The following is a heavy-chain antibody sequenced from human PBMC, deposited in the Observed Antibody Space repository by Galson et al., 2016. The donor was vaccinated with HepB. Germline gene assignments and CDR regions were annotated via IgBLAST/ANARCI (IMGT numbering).Heavy chain of an antibody. D-gene: IGHD4-11*01. CDR1: GFTFINYA. V-gene: IGHV3-23*01. J-gene: IGHJ5*01. CDR3: AKVATPNRNYENWFDS. Sequence: SLRLSCAASGFTFINYAMTWVRQAPGKGLEWVSSISGSGGSTYYADSVKGRFTISRDNSKNTLNLQMNSLRAEDTAVYYCAKVATPNRNYENWFDSWGQGTLVTVSS. CDR2: ISGSGGST.